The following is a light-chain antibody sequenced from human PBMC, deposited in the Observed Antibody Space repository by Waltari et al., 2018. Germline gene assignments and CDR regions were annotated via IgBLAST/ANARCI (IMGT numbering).Light chain of an antibody. J-gene: IGLJ2*01. Sequence: SYELTQPPSVSVSPGQTASIPCSGDQWGDKYACWYQQKPGQAPVLVLYQDTKRLAGIPERFSGANSGNTATLTISGTQAMDEAEYYCQAWDSSTYHVVFGGGTKLTVL. CDR2: QDT. CDR3: QAWDSSTYHVV. V-gene: IGLV3-1*01. CDR1: QWGDKY.